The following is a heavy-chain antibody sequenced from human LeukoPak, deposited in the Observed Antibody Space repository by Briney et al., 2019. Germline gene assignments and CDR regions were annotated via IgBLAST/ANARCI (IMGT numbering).Heavy chain of an antibody. D-gene: IGHD2-15*01. CDR2: INTDGSRT. CDR3: VRGIGGRTDS. V-gene: IGHV3-74*01. CDR1: GFTFSSSW. J-gene: IGHJ5*01. Sequence: PGGSLRLSCAASGFTFSSSWMHWARQAPGKGLVWVSRINTDGSRTDHADSVKGRFTISRDNAKDTLYLQMSSLRAEDTAVYYCVRGIGGRTDSWGQGTEVTVST.